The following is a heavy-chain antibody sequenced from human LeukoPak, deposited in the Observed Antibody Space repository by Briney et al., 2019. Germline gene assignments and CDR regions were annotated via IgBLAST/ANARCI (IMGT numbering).Heavy chain of an antibody. J-gene: IGHJ5*02. CDR1: GFTFSSFAM. CDR2: IYHSGST. CDR3: ARERVGPSRSYWFDP. D-gene: IGHD1-26*01. Sequence: GSLRLSCAASGFTFSSFAMSWVRQAPGKGLEWIGSIYHSGSTYYNPSLKSRVTLSVDTCKNQFSHKMSSVTAADMAVYYCARERVGPSRSYWFDPWGQGTLVTVSS. V-gene: IGHV4-38-2*02.